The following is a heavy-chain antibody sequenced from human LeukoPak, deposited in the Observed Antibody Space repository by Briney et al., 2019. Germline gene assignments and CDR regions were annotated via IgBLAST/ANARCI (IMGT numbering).Heavy chain of an antibody. J-gene: IGHJ4*02. CDR3: AREVYDSSGPSVDY. Sequence: GASVKVSCKASGYTFTGYYMHWVRQAPGHGVEWMGWINPNSGGTNYAQKFQGRVTMTRDTSTSTAYMELSRLRSDDTAVCYCAREVYDSSGPSVDYWGQGTLVTVSS. CDR1: GYTFTGYY. V-gene: IGHV1-2*02. D-gene: IGHD3-22*01. CDR2: INPNSGGT.